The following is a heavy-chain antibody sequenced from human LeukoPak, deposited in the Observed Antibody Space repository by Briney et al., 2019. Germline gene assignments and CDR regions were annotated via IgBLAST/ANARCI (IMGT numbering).Heavy chain of an antibody. J-gene: IGHJ6*02. CDR3: AKDMIAAAGLYGMDV. Sequence: GGSLRLSCAVSGFTFDDYAMHWVRQAPGKGLEWVSGISWNSGSIGYADSVKGRFTISRDNAKNSLYLQMNSLRAEDTALYYCAKDMIAAAGLYGMDVWGQGTTVTVSS. V-gene: IGHV3-9*01. CDR1: GFTFDDYA. CDR2: ISWNSGSI. D-gene: IGHD6-13*01.